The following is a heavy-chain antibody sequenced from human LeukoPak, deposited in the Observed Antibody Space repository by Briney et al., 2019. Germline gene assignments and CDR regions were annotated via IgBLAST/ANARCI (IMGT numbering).Heavy chain of an antibody. J-gene: IGHJ4*02. Sequence: PSETLSLTCAVYGGSFSGYYWSWIRQPPGKGLEWIGYIYYNGSTYYNPSLKSRVTISVDTSKNQFSLKLSSVTAADTAVYYCAREFYSSSWYEVDYWGQGTLVTVSS. D-gene: IGHD6-13*01. CDR3: AREFYSSSWYEVDY. CDR1: GGSFSGYY. V-gene: IGHV4-34*09. CDR2: IYYNGST.